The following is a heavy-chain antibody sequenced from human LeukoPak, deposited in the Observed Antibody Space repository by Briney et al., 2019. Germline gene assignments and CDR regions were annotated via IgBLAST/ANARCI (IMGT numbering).Heavy chain of an antibody. D-gene: IGHD3-10*01. V-gene: IGHV3-21*04. CDR1: GFTFSSYS. J-gene: IGHJ4*02. CDR2: ISSSSSYI. Sequence: GGSLRLSCAASGFTFSSYSMNWVRQAPGKGLEWVSSISSSSSYIYYADSVKGRFTISRDNSKNSLYLQMNSLRTEDTALYYCAKGKNTGSYLSHVDYWGQGTLVTVSS. CDR3: AKGKNTGSYLSHVDY.